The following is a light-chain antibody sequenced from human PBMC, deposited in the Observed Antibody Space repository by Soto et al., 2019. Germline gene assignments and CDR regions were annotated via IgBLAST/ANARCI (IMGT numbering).Light chain of an antibody. CDR3: AAWDESLSGVV. CDR2: RNN. Sequence: QSVLTQPPSASGTPGQRVTISCSGSSSNIGSNSVYWYQQLPGTAPKLLIYRNNQRSSGVPDRFSGSKSGTSASLAISGLRSEDEADYYCAAWDESLSGVVFGGGTKLTVL. J-gene: IGLJ2*01. CDR1: SSNIGSNS. V-gene: IGLV1-47*01.